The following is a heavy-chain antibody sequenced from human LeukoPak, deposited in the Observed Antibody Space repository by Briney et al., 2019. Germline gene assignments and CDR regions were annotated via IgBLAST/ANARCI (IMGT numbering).Heavy chain of an antibody. D-gene: IGHD2-2*01. Sequence: KPSETLSLTCTVSGGSISSYYWGWIRQPPGKGLEWIGSIYYSGSTYYNPSLKSRVTISVDTSKNQFSLKLSSVTAADTAVYYCAILDQLSSWSDYWGQGTLVTVSS. CDR1: GGSISSYY. CDR3: AILDQLSSWSDY. J-gene: IGHJ4*02. CDR2: IYYSGST. V-gene: IGHV4-39*01.